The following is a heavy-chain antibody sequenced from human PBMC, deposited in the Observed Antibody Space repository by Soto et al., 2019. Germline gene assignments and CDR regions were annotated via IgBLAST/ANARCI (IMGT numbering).Heavy chain of an antibody. Sequence: LTCAVYGGSFSGYYWSWIRQPPGKGLEWIGEINHSGSTNYNPSLKSRVTISVDTSKNQFSLKLSSVTAADTAVYYCARVISSRDEYFDYWGQGTVVTVSS. V-gene: IGHV4-34*01. CDR3: ARVISSRDEYFDY. J-gene: IGHJ4*02. CDR2: INHSGST. CDR1: GGSFSGYY. D-gene: IGHD2-2*01.